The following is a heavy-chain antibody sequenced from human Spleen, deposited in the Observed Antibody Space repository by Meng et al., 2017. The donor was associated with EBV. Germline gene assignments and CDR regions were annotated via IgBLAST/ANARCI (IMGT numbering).Heavy chain of an antibody. J-gene: IGHJ4*02. D-gene: IGHD4-17*01. CDR1: GGSLSIYT. Sequence: QVQLKQWGVGLLKPSETLSLTCAVSGGSLSIYTWSWIRQSPGKGLEWIGQINESGSTNYNPSLKSRVTISVDTSKNQFSLMLTSMTAADTAVYYCARGGVGGYGDRFWGQGTLVTVSS. CDR2: INESGST. V-gene: IGHV4-34*01. CDR3: ARGGVGGYGDRF.